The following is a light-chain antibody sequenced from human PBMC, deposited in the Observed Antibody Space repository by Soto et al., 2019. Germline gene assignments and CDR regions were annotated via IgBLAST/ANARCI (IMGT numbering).Light chain of an antibody. J-gene: IGKJ4*01. CDR1: QNFNRW. CDR2: DVS. CDR3: QQYNSYPLT. Sequence: DIQMTQFPSTQSASVGDRVTITCRASQNFNRWLAWYQQKPGSAPKLLIYDVSILQGGVPSRFSGSGGGTEFTLTIGSLQPDDFASYYCQQYNSYPLTFGGGTKVE. V-gene: IGKV1-5*01.